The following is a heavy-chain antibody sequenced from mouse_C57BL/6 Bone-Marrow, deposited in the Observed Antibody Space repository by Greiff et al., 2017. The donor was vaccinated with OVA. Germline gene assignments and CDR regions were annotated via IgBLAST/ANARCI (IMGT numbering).Heavy chain of an antibody. V-gene: IGHV1-15*01. D-gene: IGHD2-5*01. J-gene: IGHJ4*01. Sequence: VQLQQPGAELVRPGASVTLSCKASGYTFTDYEMHWVKQTPVQGLEWIGDIDPETGGTAYNQKFKGKAILTADKSSSTAYMELRSLTSEDSAVYYCTRGYSNYYAMDYWGQGTSVTVSS. CDR2: IDPETGGT. CDR3: TRGYSNYYAMDY. CDR1: GYTFTDYE.